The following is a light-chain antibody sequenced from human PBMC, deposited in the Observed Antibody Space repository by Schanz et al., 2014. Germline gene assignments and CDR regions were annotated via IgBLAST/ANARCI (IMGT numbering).Light chain of an antibody. J-gene: IGKJ2*01. V-gene: IGKV1-9*01. Sequence: IQLTQSPSSLSASVGDRVTITCRASQGISSYLAWYQQKPGKAPKLLIYAASTLQSGVPSGFSGSGSGTDFTLTISSLQSEDFATYYCQQLNSYPYTFGQGTKLEIK. CDR3: QQLNSYPYT. CDR1: QGISSY. CDR2: AAS.